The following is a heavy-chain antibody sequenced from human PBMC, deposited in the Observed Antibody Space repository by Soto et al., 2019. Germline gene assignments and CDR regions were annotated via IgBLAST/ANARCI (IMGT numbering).Heavy chain of an antibody. CDR1: GYSLTELS. CDR3: ATSLELPLGVDI. J-gene: IGHJ6*02. CDR2: FDPEDGQT. D-gene: IGHD1-7*01. V-gene: IGHV1-24*01. Sequence: ASVKVSCKVSGYSLTELSIHWVRQAPEKGLEWMGSFDPEDGQTINKQKFQDRVTMTGDTSSDTGYMELSNLRSEDTAIYYCATSLELPLGVDIWGQGTTVTVSS.